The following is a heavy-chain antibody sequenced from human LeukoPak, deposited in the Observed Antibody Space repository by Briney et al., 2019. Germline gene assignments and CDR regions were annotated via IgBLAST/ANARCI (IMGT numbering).Heavy chain of an antibody. V-gene: IGHV4-4*07. CDR1: GGSISSYY. J-gene: IGHJ4*02. D-gene: IGHD6-19*01. CDR3: ARVVGGLTSGWSDY. CDR2: IYTSGST. Sequence: PSETLSLTCTVSGGSISSYYWSWIRQPAGKGLEWIGRIYTSGSTNYNPSLKSRVTMSVDTSKNQFSLKLTSVAAADTAVYYCARVVGGLTSGWSDYWAQGTLVTVSS.